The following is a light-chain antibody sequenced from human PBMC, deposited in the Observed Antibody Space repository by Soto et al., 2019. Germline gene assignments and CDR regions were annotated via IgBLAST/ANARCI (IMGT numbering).Light chain of an antibody. CDR2: GAS. Sequence: EIVLTQSPGTLSLSPGERATLSCRASQSVSSSYLAWYQQKPGQAPRLLINGASSRATGIPDRFSGSGSGTDFTLTISRLEPEDFAVYYCQKYGTSPPCTFGQGTRLEIK. CDR1: QSVSSSY. CDR3: QKYGTSPPCT. V-gene: IGKV3-20*01. J-gene: IGKJ5*01.